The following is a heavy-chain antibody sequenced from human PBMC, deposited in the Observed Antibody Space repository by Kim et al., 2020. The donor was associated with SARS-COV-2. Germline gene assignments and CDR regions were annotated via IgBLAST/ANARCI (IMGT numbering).Heavy chain of an antibody. J-gene: IGHJ6*02. CDR2: IYYIGST. V-gene: IGHV4-59*08. CDR1: GGSISTYY. Sequence: SETLSLTCTVSGGSISTYYWSWIRQPPGKGLEWIGYIYYIGSTNYNPSLKSRLTISLDTSKKQFSLKLSSVTAADTAVYFCARQGTSTFHYRMDVWGQGTTVTVSS. CDR3: ARQGTSTFHYRMDV. D-gene: IGHD2-2*01.